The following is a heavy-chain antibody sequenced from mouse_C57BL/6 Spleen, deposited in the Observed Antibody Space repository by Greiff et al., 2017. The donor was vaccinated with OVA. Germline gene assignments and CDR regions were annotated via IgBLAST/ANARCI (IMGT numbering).Heavy chain of an antibody. Sequence: VQRVESGPGLVQPSQSLSITCTVSGFSLTSYGVHWVRQSPGKGLEWLGVIWSGGSTDYNAAFISRLSISKDNSKSQVFFKMNSLQADDTAIYYCARNHGNYGYYFDYWGQGTTLTVSS. CDR2: IWSGGST. CDR3: ARNHGNYGYYFDY. CDR1: GFSLTSYG. V-gene: IGHV2-2*01. D-gene: IGHD2-1*01. J-gene: IGHJ2*01.